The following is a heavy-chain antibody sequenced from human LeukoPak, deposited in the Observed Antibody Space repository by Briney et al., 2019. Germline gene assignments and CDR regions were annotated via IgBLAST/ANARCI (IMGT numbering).Heavy chain of an antibody. CDR1: GGSFSGYY. CDR3: ARRGLLRFGKVDY. J-gene: IGHJ4*02. V-gene: IGHV4-34*01. D-gene: IGHD3-10*01. Sequence: SETLSLTCAVYGGSFSGYYWSWIRQPPGKGLEWIGEINHSGSTNYNPSLKSRVTISVDTSKNQFSLKLSSVTAADTAVYYCARRGLLRFGKVDYWGQGTLVTVSS. CDR2: INHSGST.